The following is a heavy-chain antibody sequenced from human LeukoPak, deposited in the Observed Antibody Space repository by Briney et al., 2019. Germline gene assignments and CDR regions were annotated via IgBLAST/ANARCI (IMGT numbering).Heavy chain of an antibody. V-gene: IGHV3-30*18. Sequence: GGSLRLSCEASGFTFDRYGMHWVRQAPGKGLEWVAVISYDGSEEYYADSVNGRLTISRDNPKNTLYLQMDSLRAEDTAVYYCAKARVSTTATANFDSWGQGTLVTVSS. CDR1: GFTFDRYG. CDR2: ISYDGSEE. CDR3: AKARVSTTATANFDS. D-gene: IGHD1-1*01. J-gene: IGHJ4*02.